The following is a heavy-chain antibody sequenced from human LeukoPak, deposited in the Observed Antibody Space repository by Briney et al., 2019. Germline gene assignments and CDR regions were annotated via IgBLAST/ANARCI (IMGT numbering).Heavy chain of an antibody. Sequence: SETLSLTCTISGGSLTTYYWSWIRQPAGKGLEWIGNVYYSGSTTYNPSLKTRVTISVDTSKNQFSLRLTSVTAADTAVYYCAADRQEGGSGSYWFDPWGQGTLVTVSS. CDR2: VYYSGST. CDR3: AADRQEGGSGSYWFDP. CDR1: GGSLTTYY. V-gene: IGHV4-59*01. D-gene: IGHD3-10*01. J-gene: IGHJ5*02.